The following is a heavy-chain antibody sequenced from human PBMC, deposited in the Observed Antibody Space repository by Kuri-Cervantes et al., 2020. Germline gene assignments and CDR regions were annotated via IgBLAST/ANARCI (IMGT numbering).Heavy chain of an antibody. CDR1: GFTFSNYW. V-gene: IGHV3-7*01. CDR2: IKQDGSEK. Sequence: GEPLKISCASSGFTFSNYWMSWVRQAPGKGLEWVANIKQDGSEKYYVDSVKGRFTISRDNAKNSLYLQMNSLRAEDTAVYYCARDPPTVNDYWGQGTLVTVSS. CDR3: ARDPPTVNDY. D-gene: IGHD4-17*01. J-gene: IGHJ4*02.